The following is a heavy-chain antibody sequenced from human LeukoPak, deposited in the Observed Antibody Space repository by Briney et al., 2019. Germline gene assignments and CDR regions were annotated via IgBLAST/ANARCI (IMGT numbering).Heavy chain of an antibody. CDR2: IHISGRT. CDR3: ARAVEYLPLDY. D-gene: IGHD2/OR15-2a*01. J-gene: IGHJ4*02. V-gene: IGHV3-66*01. CDR1: GFTVTSTY. Sequence: GGSLRLSCAASGFTVTSTYITWVRQAPGKGLEWVSIIHISGRTYYADSVRGRFTISRDNSKNTVYIQMNSLRAEDTAVYYCARAVEYLPLDYWGQGTLVAVSS.